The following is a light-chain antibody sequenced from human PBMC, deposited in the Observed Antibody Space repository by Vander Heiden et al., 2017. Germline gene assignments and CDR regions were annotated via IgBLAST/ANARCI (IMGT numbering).Light chain of an antibody. V-gene: IGLV2-23*02. CDR1: SSDVGTYNL. CDR2: EVT. J-gene: IGLJ3*02. CDR3: YSYAGSRTWV. Sequence: QSAMTQPACVSGSPGQPLTITCTGTSSDVGTYNLGSWYQHHPGKAPKVMIYEVTRRPSGVSYRYSGSKSGNTASRTISGLQAEEEADYYCYSYAGSRTWVFGGGTKLTVL.